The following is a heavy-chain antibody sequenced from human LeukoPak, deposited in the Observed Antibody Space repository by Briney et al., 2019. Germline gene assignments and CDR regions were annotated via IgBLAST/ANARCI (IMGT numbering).Heavy chain of an antibody. D-gene: IGHD3-10*02. V-gene: IGHV3-7*01. CDR3: AELGITMIGGV. CDR1: GFTFSDYW. Sequence: PGGSLRLSCAASGFTFSDYWLGWVRQAPGKGLEWVANIKQDGTEKYYVASVKGRFTISRDNAKNSLYLQMNSLRAEDTAVYYCAELGITMIGGVWGKGTTVTISS. J-gene: IGHJ6*04. CDR2: IKQDGTEK.